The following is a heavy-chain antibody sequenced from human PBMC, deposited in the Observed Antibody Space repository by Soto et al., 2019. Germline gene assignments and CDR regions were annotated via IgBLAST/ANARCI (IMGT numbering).Heavy chain of an antibody. D-gene: IGHD2-15*01. J-gene: IGHJ1*01. CDR1: GFTFSSYG. CDR2: IWYDGSNK. CDR3: ASSQDRADIVGAVVGRAEYFQH. Sequence: GGSLRLSCAASGFTFSSYGMHWVRQAPGKGLEWVAVIWYDGSNKYYVDSVKGRFTISRDNSKNTLYLQMNSLRAEDTAVYYGASSQDRADIVGAVVGRAEYFQHWGQGTLVTVSS. V-gene: IGHV3-33*01.